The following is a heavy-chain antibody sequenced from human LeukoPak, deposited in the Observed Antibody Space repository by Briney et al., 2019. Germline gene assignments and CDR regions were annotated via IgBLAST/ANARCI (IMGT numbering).Heavy chain of an antibody. D-gene: IGHD7-27*01. V-gene: IGHV3-33*01. CDR2: IWYDGSNK. CDR1: GFTFSSYG. J-gene: IGHJ6*02. CDR3: AREIELGIDGMDV. Sequence: PGGSLRLSCAASGFTFSSYGMHWVRQAPGKGLEWVAVIWYDGSNKYYADSVKGRFTISRDNSKNTLYLQMNSLRAEDTAVYYCAREIELGIDGMDVWGQGTTVTVSS.